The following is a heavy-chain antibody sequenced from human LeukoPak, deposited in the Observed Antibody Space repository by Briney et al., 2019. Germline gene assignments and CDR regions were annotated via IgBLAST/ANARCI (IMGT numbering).Heavy chain of an antibody. Sequence: PGGSLRLSCAASGFTFSTYAISWVRQAPGKGLEWVSGMSGTGVTPYYADSVKSRFTISRDNSKSTLYLQMNSLRADDTAVYFCAKDPTPYSGNKFYFDYWGQGTLVTVSS. D-gene: IGHD3-10*01. J-gene: IGHJ4*02. V-gene: IGHV3-23*01. CDR2: MSGTGVTP. CDR1: GFTFSTYA. CDR3: AKDPTPYSGNKFYFDY.